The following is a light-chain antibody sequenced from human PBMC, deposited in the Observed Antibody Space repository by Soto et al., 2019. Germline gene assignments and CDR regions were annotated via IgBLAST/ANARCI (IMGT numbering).Light chain of an antibody. Sequence: VLTPSPGTLSFPRCRRATLSSMASQSVSSSYLAWYQQKPGQAPRLLIYGASSRATGIPDRFSGSGSGTDFTLTISRLEPEDFAVYYCQQYGSSSITFGQGTRLEIK. CDR3: QQYGSSSIT. CDR2: GAS. J-gene: IGKJ5*01. CDR1: QSVSSSY. V-gene: IGKV3-20*01.